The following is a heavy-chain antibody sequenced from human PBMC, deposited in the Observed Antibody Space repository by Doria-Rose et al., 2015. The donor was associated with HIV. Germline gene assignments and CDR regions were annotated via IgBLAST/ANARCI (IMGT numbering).Heavy chain of an antibody. CDR2: MVSDDER. CDR3: ARIKSSRWYHKYYFDF. Sequence: SGPVLVKPTETLTLTCTVSGVSLSSPGMGVSWIRQPPGKALEWLANMVSDDERSYKASLKSRLTISRGTSKSQLVLTMTDMDPVDTATYYCARIKSSRWYHKYYFDFWGQGTLVIVSA. CDR1: GVSLSSPGMG. D-gene: IGHD6-13*01. J-gene: IGHJ4*02. V-gene: IGHV2-26*01.